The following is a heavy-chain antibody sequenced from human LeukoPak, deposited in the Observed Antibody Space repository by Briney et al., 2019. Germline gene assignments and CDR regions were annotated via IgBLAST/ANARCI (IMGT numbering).Heavy chain of an antibody. V-gene: IGHV3-11*04. CDR2: ISSSGNTR. CDR3: AWGGIAAFDS. CDR1: GFTFSDYY. D-gene: IGHD2-21*01. J-gene: IGHJ4*02. Sequence: PGGSLRLSCAASGFTFSDYYMSWIRQAPGKGLEWVAYISSSGNTRYYADPVKGRFTISRDNAKNSLYLQMNSLRAEDTAVYYCAWGGIAAFDSWGQGTLVTVSS.